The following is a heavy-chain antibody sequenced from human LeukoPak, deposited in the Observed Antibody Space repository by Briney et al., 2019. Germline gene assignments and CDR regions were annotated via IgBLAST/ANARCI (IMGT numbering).Heavy chain of an antibody. J-gene: IGHJ4*02. D-gene: IGHD6-19*01. V-gene: IGHV3-23*01. CDR1: GFTFSSYA. CDR3: AILIAVAGPATFY. CDR2: ISGSGDST. Sequence: GGSLRLSCAASGFTFSSYAMSWVRQAPGKGLQWVSSISGSGDSTYYADSVKGRFTISRDNSNNTLYLQMNSLRAEETAVYYCAILIAVAGPATFYWGQGTLVTVSS.